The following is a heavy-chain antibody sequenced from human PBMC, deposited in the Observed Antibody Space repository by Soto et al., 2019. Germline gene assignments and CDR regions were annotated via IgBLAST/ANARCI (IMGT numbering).Heavy chain of an antibody. J-gene: IGHJ4*02. CDR3: AKAVVASAPRDAY. Sequence: GGSLRLSCVASGFTFSSYVMSWVRQAPEKGLEWVGSISISGGNTYYSDSVKGRFTISRDNSRNTMYLQMNSLRDEDTAVYYCAKAVVASAPRDAYWGQGTLVTVSS. CDR2: ISISGGNT. D-gene: IGHD5-12*01. V-gene: IGHV3-23*01. CDR1: GFTFSSYV.